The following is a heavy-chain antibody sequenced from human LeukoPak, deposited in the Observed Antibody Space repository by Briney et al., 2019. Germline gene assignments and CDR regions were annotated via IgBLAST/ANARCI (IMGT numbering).Heavy chain of an antibody. V-gene: IGHV1-24*01. Sequence: VASVTVSFKVSGYTLTELSMHWVRQAPGKGLEWMGGFDPEDGETIYAQKFQGRVTMTEDTSTDTAYMELSSLRSEDTAVYYCATDTTGRDSMDVWGQGTTVTVSS. CDR2: FDPEDGET. D-gene: IGHD1-1*01. CDR3: ATDTTGRDSMDV. J-gene: IGHJ6*02. CDR1: GYTLTELS.